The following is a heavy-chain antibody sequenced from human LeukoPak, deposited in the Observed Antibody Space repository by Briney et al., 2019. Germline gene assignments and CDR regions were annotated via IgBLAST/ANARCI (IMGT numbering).Heavy chain of an antibody. CDR1: GFTFSRYD. CDR3: VRGEQQLGYFDY. D-gene: IGHD6-13*01. V-gene: IGHV3-33*01. Sequence: GGSLRLSCAASGFTFSRYDMHWVRQAPGKGLEWVAVKWYDGSKKYCADSVKGRITISRDNTKNTVDLQMNSLRAEDTAVYYCVRGEQQLGYFDYWGQGTLVTVSS. J-gene: IGHJ4*02. CDR2: KWYDGSKK.